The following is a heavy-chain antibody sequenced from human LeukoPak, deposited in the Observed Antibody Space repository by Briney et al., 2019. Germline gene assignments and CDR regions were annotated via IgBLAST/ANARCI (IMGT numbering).Heavy chain of an antibody. CDR2: MNPNSGNT. J-gene: IGHJ4*02. V-gene: IGHV1-8*03. Sequence: ASVNVSCKASGYTFTIYGINWVRQATGQGLEWMGWMNPNSGNTGYTQKFQGRVTITRNPSISTAYLELSSLRSEDTAVYYCARLLGYSYGLSYFDYWGQGTLVTVSS. CDR1: GYTFTIYG. CDR3: ARLLGYSYGLSYFDY. D-gene: IGHD5-18*01.